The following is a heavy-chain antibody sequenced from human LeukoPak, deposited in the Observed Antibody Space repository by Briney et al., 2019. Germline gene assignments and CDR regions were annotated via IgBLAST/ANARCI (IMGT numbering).Heavy chain of an antibody. V-gene: IGHV3-21*01. Sequence: GGSLRLSCAASGFTFSSYSMNWVRQAPGKGLEWVSSISSSSSYIYYADSVKGRFTISRDNAKNSLYLQMNSLRAEDTAVYYCARGKNTGGVVDYWGQGTLVTVSS. J-gene: IGHJ4*02. CDR2: ISSSSSYI. CDR3: ARGKNTGGVVDY. CDR1: GFTFSSYS. D-gene: IGHD2-8*02.